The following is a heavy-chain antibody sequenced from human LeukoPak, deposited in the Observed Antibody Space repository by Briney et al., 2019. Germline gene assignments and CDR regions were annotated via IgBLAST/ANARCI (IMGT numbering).Heavy chain of an antibody. V-gene: IGHV1-18*01. J-gene: IGHJ4*02. CDR2: ISAYNGNT. CDR3: ARVYKDSSGYYYVPYYFDY. CDR1: GYTFTSYG. D-gene: IGHD3-22*01. Sequence: GASVKVSCKASGYTFTSYGISWVRQAPGQGLEWMGWISAYNGNTNYAQKLQGRVTMTTDTSTSTAYMELRSLRSDDTAVYYCARVYKDSSGYYYVPYYFDYWGPGTLVTVSS.